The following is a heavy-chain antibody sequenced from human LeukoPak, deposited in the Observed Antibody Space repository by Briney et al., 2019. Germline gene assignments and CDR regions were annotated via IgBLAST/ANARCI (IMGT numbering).Heavy chain of an antibody. CDR3: AREAQRYDFWSGYYGYMDV. D-gene: IGHD3-3*01. Sequence: SETLSLTCAVYGGSFSGYYWSWIRQPPGKGLEWIGYIYYSGSTNYNPSLKSRVTISVDTSKNQFSLKLSSVTAADTAVYYCAREAQRYDFWSGYYGYMDVWGKGTTVTVSS. V-gene: IGHV4-59*01. CDR1: GGSFSGYY. CDR2: IYYSGST. J-gene: IGHJ6*03.